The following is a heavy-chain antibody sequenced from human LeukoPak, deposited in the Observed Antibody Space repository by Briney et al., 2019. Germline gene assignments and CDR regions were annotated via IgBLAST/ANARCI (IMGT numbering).Heavy chain of an antibody. CDR2: IKDDGSEK. CDR3: VRDKLVGPSRLDH. Sequence: GGSPRPSCAASGSTFSSYWMSWVRQAPGKGLEWVANIKDDGSEKRDVDSVKGRFTISRDNAKNSLYLQMNSLRVEDTAVYYCVRDKLVGPSRLDHWGQGTLVTVSS. V-gene: IGHV3-7*01. J-gene: IGHJ4*02. D-gene: IGHD1-26*01. CDR1: GSTFSSYW.